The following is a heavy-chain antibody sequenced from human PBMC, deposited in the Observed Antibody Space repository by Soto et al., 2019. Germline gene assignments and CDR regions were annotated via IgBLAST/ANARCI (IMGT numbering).Heavy chain of an antibody. Sequence: QVQLQESGPGLVKPSQTLSLTCTVSGGSISNGGYYWSWIRQHPGKGLEWIGYIYYSGSTYYNPSLKSRVTISVDTSKNQFSLKLSSVTAADTAVYYCASIDCSSTSCYLVYWGQGTLVTVSS. J-gene: IGHJ4*02. V-gene: IGHV4-31*03. CDR1: GGSISNGGYY. CDR3: ASIDCSSTSCYLVY. CDR2: IYYSGST. D-gene: IGHD2-2*01.